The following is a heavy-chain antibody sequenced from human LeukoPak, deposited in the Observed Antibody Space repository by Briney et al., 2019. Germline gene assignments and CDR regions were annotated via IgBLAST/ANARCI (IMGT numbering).Heavy chain of an antibody. J-gene: IGHJ4*02. Sequence: SETLSLTCTVSGGPLSSYYWSWIRQPPGKALEWIGYIYYSGSTNYNPSLKSRVTISADTSKNQLSLRLSSVTAADTAVYYCARAYKYYYGSGSYYKGYYFDYWGQGTLVTVSS. CDR1: GGPLSSYY. D-gene: IGHD3-10*01. CDR2: IYYSGST. CDR3: ARAYKYYYGSGSYYKGYYFDY. V-gene: IGHV4-59*13.